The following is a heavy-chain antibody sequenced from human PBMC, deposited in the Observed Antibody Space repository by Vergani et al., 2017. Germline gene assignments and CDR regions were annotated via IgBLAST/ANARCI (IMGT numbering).Heavy chain of an antibody. Sequence: EVQLLESGGGLVQPGGSLRLSCAASGFTFSSYAMSWVRQAPGQGLEWVSSISGSGGSTYYADSVKGRFTISRYNSKNTLYLQMNSVRAEDTAVYYCANNYDRSGYLPGAFDYWGQGTLVTVSS. V-gene: IGHV3-23*01. CDR3: ANNYDRSGYLPGAFDY. J-gene: IGHJ4*02. CDR2: ISGSGGST. D-gene: IGHD3-22*01. CDR1: GFTFSSYA.